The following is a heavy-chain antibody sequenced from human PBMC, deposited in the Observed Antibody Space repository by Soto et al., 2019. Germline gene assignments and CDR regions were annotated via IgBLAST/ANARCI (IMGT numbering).Heavy chain of an antibody. J-gene: IGHJ5*02. D-gene: IGHD2-2*01. Sequence: QITLKESGPTLVKPTQTLTLTCTFSGFSLSTSGVGVGWIRQPPGKALEWLALIYWDDDKRYSPSLKSRLTITKYTPKNQVVLTMTNMDPVDTATHYCPHGYCSSNSCYWTDWFDPLVQGTLVTVSS. CDR1: GFSLSTSGVG. CDR2: IYWDDDK. CDR3: PHGYCSSNSCYWTDWFDP. V-gene: IGHV2-5*02.